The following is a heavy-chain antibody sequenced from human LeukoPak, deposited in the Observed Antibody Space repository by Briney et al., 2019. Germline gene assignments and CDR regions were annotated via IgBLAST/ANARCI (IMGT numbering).Heavy chain of an antibody. D-gene: IGHD2-8*01. Sequence: ASVKVSCKASGYTFTGYYMHWVRQAPGQGLEWMGWINPNSGGTNYAQKFQGRVTMTRDTSISTAYMELSSLRSEDTAVYYCARALDCTNGVCFGDDAFDIWGQGTMVTVSS. V-gene: IGHV1-2*02. CDR1: GYTFTGYY. J-gene: IGHJ3*02. CDR2: INPNSGGT. CDR3: ARALDCTNGVCFGDDAFDI.